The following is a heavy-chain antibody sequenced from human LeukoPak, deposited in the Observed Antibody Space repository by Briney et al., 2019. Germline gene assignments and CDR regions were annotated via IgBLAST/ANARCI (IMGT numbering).Heavy chain of an antibody. V-gene: IGHV4-59*01. CDR2: IYNNETA. CDR3: VRETAQYNFGYHAFDL. Sequence: ASETLSLTCTVSGGSISGFFWSWIRQPPGKGLEWIGYIYNNETAKYNPSLRSRVSISSDTSKNHFSLKMSSMTAADTAVYYCVRETAQYNFGYHAFDLWGKGTTVTVSS. CDR1: GGSISGFF. J-gene: IGHJ6*04. D-gene: IGHD5-18*01.